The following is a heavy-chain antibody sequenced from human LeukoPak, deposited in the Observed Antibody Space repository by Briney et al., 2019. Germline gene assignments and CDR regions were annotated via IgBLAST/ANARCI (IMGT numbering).Heavy chain of an antibody. CDR1: GFTFSSYG. CDR2: ISYDGSNK. V-gene: IGHV3-30*18. D-gene: IGHD2-2*01. CDR3: AKGLPYCSSTSCYLFDY. Sequence: GRSPRLSCAASGFTFSSYGMRWVRQAPGKGLEWVAVISYDGSNKYYADSVKGRFTISRDTSKNTLYLQMNSLRAEDTAVYYCAKGLPYCSSTSCYLFDYWGQGTLVTVSS. J-gene: IGHJ4*02.